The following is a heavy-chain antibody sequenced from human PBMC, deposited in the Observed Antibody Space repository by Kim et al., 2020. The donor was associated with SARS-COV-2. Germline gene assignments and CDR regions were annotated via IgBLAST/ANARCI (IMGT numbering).Heavy chain of an antibody. J-gene: IGHJ4*02. V-gene: IGHV3-9*01. Sequence: NSGSIGYADSVKGRFTISRDNAKNSLYLQMNSLRAEDTALYYCAKDIGDYWGQGTLVTVSS. CDR3: AKDIGDY. CDR2: NSGSI.